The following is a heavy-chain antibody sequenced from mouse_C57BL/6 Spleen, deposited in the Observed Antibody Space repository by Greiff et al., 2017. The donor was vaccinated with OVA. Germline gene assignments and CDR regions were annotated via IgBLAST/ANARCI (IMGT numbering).Heavy chain of an antibody. CDR3: AGGVRAFDY. CDR2: IDPSDSYT. CDR1: GYTFTSYW. V-gene: IGHV1-69*01. D-gene: IGHD1-1*01. Sequence: VQLQQPGAELVMPGASVKLSCKASGYTFTSYWMHWVKQRTGQGLEWIGEIDPSDSYTNYNQKFKGKSTLTVDKSSSTAYMQLSSLTSEDSAVYDCAGGVRAFDYWGQGTTLTVSS. J-gene: IGHJ2*01.